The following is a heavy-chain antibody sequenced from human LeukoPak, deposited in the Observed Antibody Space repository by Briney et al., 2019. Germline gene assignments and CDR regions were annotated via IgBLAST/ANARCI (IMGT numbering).Heavy chain of an antibody. D-gene: IGHD6-19*01. CDR3: ARDRVGSGWPRPYYFEH. CDR1: GYTYTGYY. J-gene: IGHJ4*02. Sequence: ASVKVSCKPSGYTYTGYYLYWVRQAPGQAVEWMGWINPIIGATMYAEKFQGRVTMTRDTSISTAYMELSSLRSDDTALYYCARDRVGSGWPRPYYFEHRGQGTLVTVSS. CDR2: INPIIGAT. V-gene: IGHV1-2*02.